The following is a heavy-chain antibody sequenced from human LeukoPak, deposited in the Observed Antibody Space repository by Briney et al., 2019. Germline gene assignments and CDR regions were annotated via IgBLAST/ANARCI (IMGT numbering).Heavy chain of an antibody. D-gene: IGHD6-13*01. J-gene: IGHJ2*01. V-gene: IGHV4-4*07. Sequence: PSETLSLTCTVSGGSLSSDYWSWIRQPAGEGLEWSVRIYTSGSTNYNPSLKSRVTMSVDTSKNQFSLKLSSVTAADTAVYYCARADGGSSWDWYFDRWGRGTLVTVSS. CDR3: ARADGGSSWDWYFDR. CDR1: GGSLSSDY. CDR2: IYTSGST.